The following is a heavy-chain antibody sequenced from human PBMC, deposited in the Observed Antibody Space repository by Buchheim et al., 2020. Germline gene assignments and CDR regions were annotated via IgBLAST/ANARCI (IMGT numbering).Heavy chain of an antibody. CDR2: MNPNSGNT. Sequence: QVQLVQSGAEVKKPGASVKVSCKASGYTFTTYDINWVRQATGQGLEWLGWMNPNSGNTGYAQKFQGRVIFSTDTSTNTAYMELRSLRSDDTAVYYCARGGNWGWFDPWGQGTL. D-gene: IGHD3-16*01. CDR1: GYTFTTYD. V-gene: IGHV1-8*01. CDR3: ARGGNWGWFDP. J-gene: IGHJ5*02.